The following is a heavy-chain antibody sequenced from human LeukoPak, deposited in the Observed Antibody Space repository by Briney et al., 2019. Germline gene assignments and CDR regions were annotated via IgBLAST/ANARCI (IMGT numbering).Heavy chain of an antibody. V-gene: IGHV3-21*01. CDR2: ISSSSSYI. D-gene: IGHD3-3*01. J-gene: IGHJ4*02. Sequence: GGSLRLSCAASGFTVSINYMSGVRQAPGKGLEWVSSISSSSSYIYYADSVKGRFTISRDNAKNSLYLQMNSLRAEDTAVYYCAKGYYASGFDYWGQGTLVTVSS. CDR3: AKGYYASGFDY. CDR1: GFTVSINY.